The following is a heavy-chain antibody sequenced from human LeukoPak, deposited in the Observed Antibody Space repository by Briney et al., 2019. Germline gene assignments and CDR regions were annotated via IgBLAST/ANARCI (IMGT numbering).Heavy chain of an antibody. CDR3: ASLYYNAMDV. V-gene: IGHV3-66*01. CDR2: IYRGGST. CDR1: GFTVSSKD. D-gene: IGHD3-10*01. J-gene: IGHJ6*02. Sequence: GGSLRLSCAASGFTVSSKDMSWVRQAPGKGLEWVSVIYRGGSTYYADSVKGRFTISRDNSKNTLYLQMNTLRAEDMAVYYCASLYYNAMDVWGQGTTVTVSS.